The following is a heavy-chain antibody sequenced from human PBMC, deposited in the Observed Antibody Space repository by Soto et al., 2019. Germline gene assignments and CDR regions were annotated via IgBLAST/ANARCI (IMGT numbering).Heavy chain of an antibody. J-gene: IGHJ6*02. Sequence: GSLRLSCAASGFTFSSYEMNWVHQAPGKGLEWVSYISSSGSTIYYADSVKGRFTISRDNAKNSLYLQMSSLRAEDTAVYYCARDSGYSGYYYYGMDVWGQGTTVTVSS. CDR3: ARDSGYSGYYYYGMDV. D-gene: IGHD5-12*01. V-gene: IGHV3-48*03. CDR2: ISSSGSTI. CDR1: GFTFSSYE.